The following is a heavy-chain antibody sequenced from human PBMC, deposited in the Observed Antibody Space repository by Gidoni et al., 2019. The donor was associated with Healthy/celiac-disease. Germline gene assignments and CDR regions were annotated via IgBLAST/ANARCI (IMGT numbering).Heavy chain of an antibody. CDR3: ARVRGDYGSGSYYDAFDI. CDR1: GFPFSSHS. J-gene: IGHJ3*02. CDR2: ISSSSSYI. D-gene: IGHD3-10*01. Sequence: VQLVESGGGLVKPGGSLILSCAPSGFPFSSHSMNWVRQAPGKGLEWVSFISSSSSYIYDADSVKGRFTITRDNAKNSLYLQRNSLRAEDTAVYYCARVRGDYGSGSYYDAFDIWGQGTMVTVSS. V-gene: IGHV3-21*05.